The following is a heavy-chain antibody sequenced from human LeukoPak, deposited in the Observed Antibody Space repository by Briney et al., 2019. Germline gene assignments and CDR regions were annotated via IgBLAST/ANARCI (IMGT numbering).Heavy chain of an antibody. D-gene: IGHD3-16*01. Sequence: GVLRLSCADSGFTLSSHWMHWVRQVPGEGLVWVSGMNSDGSSREYADSVRGRFTISRDIAKSTLYPQMNSLRAEDTAVYYCASLDVFSAYDDYWDQGTLVTVSS. CDR2: MNSDGSSR. CDR3: ASLDVFSAYDDY. V-gene: IGHV3-74*03. CDR1: GFTLSSHW. J-gene: IGHJ4*02.